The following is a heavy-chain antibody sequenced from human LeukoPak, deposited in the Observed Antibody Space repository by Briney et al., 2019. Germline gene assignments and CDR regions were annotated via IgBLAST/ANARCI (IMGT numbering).Heavy chain of an antibody. Sequence: GGSLRLSCAASGFTFSSYGMNWVRQAPGKGLEWVSSISSSSSYIYYADSVKGRFTISRDNAKNSLYLQMNSLRAEDTAVYYCAAYYDFWSSFDYWGQGTLVTVSS. CDR1: GFTFSSYG. V-gene: IGHV3-21*01. CDR2: ISSSSSYI. CDR3: AAYYDFWSSFDY. D-gene: IGHD3-3*01. J-gene: IGHJ4*02.